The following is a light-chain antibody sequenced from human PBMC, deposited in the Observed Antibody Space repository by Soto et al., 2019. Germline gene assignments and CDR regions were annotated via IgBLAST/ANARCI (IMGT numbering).Light chain of an antibody. Sequence: DIVMTQSPLSLPVTPGEPASISCRSSQSLLHSNGYNYLDWYLQKPGQSPQLLIYLGSNRASGVPDRFSGSGSGTDFTLKISRVEAEDFGVYYCIQTLQTPLTFGGGTQVDI. CDR2: LGS. J-gene: IGKJ4*01. CDR1: QSLLHSNGYNY. CDR3: IQTLQTPLT. V-gene: IGKV2-28*01.